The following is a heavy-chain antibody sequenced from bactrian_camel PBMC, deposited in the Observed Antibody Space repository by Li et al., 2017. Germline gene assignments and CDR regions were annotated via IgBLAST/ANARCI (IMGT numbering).Heavy chain of an antibody. CDR3: LAGSFSYYNRAYHCNPLDEN. J-gene: IGHJ4*01. V-gene: IGHV3S6*01. Sequence: HVQLVESGGGLVQPGGSLRLSCRASGFTFSRYRMTWVRQAPGKGLNWVSSISSDSLGTYYTDSVKGRFIISHDGATLQMQNLKPEDTAMYYCLAGSFSYYNRAYHCNPLDENWGQGTQVTVS. CDR1: GFTFSRYR. D-gene: IGHD3*01. CDR2: ISSDSLGT.